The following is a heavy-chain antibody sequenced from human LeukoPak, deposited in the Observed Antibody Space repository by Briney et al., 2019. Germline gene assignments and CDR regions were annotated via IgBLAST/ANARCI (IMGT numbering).Heavy chain of an antibody. CDR1: GLTFDDYA. CDR2: ISWYSGSI. Sequence: PGRSLRLSCAASGLTFDDYAMHWVRQAPGRGLEWVSGISWYSGSIGYADSVKGRFTISRDNAKNSLYLQMNSLRAEDTALYYCAKGYGSGSYYPYYFDYWGQGTLVTVSS. D-gene: IGHD3-10*01. J-gene: IGHJ4*02. CDR3: AKGYGSGSYYPYYFDY. V-gene: IGHV3-9*01.